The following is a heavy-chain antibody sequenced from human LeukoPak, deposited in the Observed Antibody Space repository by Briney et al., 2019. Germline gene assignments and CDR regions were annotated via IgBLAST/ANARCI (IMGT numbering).Heavy chain of an antibody. J-gene: IGHJ4*02. CDR1: GGSVSSYY. Sequence: SETLSLTCTVSGGSVSSYYWSWIRQPPGKGLEWIGYTYYSGNTIYNPSLRGQVTISVDTSKNQFSLNLSSVTAADTAVYYCARGASSSWPTYYFDYWGQGTLVTVSS. D-gene: IGHD6-13*01. CDR3: ARGASSSWPTYYFDY. V-gene: IGHV4-59*02. CDR2: TYYSGNT.